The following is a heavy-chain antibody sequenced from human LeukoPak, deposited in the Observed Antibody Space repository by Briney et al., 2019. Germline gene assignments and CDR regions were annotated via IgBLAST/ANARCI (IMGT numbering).Heavy chain of an antibody. D-gene: IGHD2-2*03. CDR2: FDPEDGET. J-gene: IGHJ6*02. V-gene: IGHV1-24*01. CDR3: ATDGYYRGDYYYGMDV. CDR1: GYTLTELS. Sequence: GASVKVSCKVSGYTLTELSMHWLRQAPGKGLEWMGGFDPEDGETIYAQKFQGRVTMTEDTSTDTAYMELSSLRSEDTAVYYCATDGYYRGDYYYGMDVWGQGTLVTVSS.